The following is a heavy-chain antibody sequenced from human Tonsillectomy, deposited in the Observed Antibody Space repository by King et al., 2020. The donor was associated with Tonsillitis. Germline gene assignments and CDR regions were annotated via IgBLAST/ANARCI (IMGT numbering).Heavy chain of an antibody. Sequence: VQLVESGGGVVQPGRSLRLSCAASGFTFSNYGMHWVRQAPGKGLEWVAVISYDGSNKYYADFVKGRFTISRDNSKNTLYLQMNSLRTEDTAVYSCANEGAETTLGGYFDYLGQGTLVTVSS. CDR1: GFTFSNYG. V-gene: IGHV3-30*18. CDR3: ANEGAETTLGGYFDY. D-gene: IGHD4-17*01. CDR2: ISYDGSNK. J-gene: IGHJ4*02.